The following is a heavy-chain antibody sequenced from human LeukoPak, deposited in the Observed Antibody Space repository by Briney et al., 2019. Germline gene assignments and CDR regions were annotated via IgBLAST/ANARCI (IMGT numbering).Heavy chain of an antibody. CDR1: GFNFSNHA. J-gene: IGHJ1*01. CDR2: MSALTNNA. V-gene: IGHV3-30*04. Sequence: PGKSLRLSCEASGFNFSNHAMHSVRQAPGKGLEWVTLMSALTNNAYYSDAVKGRFTISRDNSKSTLYLQMNSLRVEDTAVYYCASDRWDNWEGFNNWGQGILVTVSS. CDR3: ASDRWDNWEGFNN. D-gene: IGHD5-24*01.